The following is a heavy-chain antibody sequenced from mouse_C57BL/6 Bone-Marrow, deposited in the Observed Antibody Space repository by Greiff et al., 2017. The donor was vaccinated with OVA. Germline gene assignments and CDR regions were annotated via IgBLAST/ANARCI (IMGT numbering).Heavy chain of an antibody. V-gene: IGHV5-9*01. Sequence: EVKLVESGGGLVKPGGSLKLSCAASGFTFSSYTMSWVRQTPEQRLEWVATISGGGGNTYYPDSVKGRFTISRDNAKNTLYLQMSSLRSEDTALYYCASDYYGSSLDYWGQGTTLTVSS. CDR2: ISGGGGNT. CDR3: ASDYYGSSLDY. D-gene: IGHD1-1*01. J-gene: IGHJ2*01. CDR1: GFTFSSYT.